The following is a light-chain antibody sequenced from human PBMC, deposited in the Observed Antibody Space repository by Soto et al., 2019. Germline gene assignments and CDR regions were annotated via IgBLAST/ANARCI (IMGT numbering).Light chain of an antibody. J-gene: IGKJ5*01. CDR1: QSVARN. V-gene: IGKV3-11*01. CDR2: AAS. CDR3: QQRSNWPT. Sequence: MTQSLATLSVSLEERATLSCRASQSVARNLAWYQQKPGQAPRLLIYAASTRATGTPARFSGSGSGTDFTLTIGSLEPEDFAVYYCQQRSNWPTFGQWTLEIK.